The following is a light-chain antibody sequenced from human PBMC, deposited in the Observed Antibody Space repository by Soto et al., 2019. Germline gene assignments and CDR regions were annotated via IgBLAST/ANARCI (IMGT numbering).Light chain of an antibody. CDR3: QSYDSRLRVV. CDR2: GNS. CDR1: SSNIGAGYD. J-gene: IGLJ3*02. Sequence: QSVLTQPPSVSGAPGQRVTISCTGSSSNIGAGYDVHWYQQVPGTAPKLLIYGNSNRPSGVPDRFSGSKSGTSASLAITGLQAEDETDYYCQSYDSRLRVVFGGGTKVTVL. V-gene: IGLV1-40*01.